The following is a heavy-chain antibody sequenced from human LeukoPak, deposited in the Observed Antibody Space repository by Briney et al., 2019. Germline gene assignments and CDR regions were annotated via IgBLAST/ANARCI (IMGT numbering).Heavy chain of an antibody. D-gene: IGHD6-13*01. Sequence: GASVKVSCKASGYTFTGYYMHWVRQAPGQGLEWMGWINPNSGDTNYAQKFQGRVTMTRDTSISTAYMELSRLRSDDTAVYYCARVSIAAAGTFYYYYMDVWGKGTTVTVSS. J-gene: IGHJ6*03. CDR3: ARVSIAAAGTFYYYYMDV. CDR2: INPNSGDT. V-gene: IGHV1-2*02. CDR1: GYTFTGYY.